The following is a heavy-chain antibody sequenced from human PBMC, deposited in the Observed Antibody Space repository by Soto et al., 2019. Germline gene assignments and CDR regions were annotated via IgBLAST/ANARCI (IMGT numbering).Heavy chain of an antibody. D-gene: IGHD4-4*01. CDR3: LTQSFAYSDRSFDY. J-gene: IGHJ4*02. Sequence: QVRLVQSGAEVKKPGASVKVSCKTSGFRFTRYGLHWVRQAPGQGLEWMGYINAGNGDTKYSQTFQDRVTITSDTSATTVYMELSSLRSGDTAIYYCLTQSFAYSDRSFDYWGQGPLVTVSS. CDR1: GFRFTRYG. V-gene: IGHV1-3*01. CDR2: INAGNGDT.